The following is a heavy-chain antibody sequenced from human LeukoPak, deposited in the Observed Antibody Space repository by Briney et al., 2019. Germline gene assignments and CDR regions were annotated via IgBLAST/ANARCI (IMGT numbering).Heavy chain of an antibody. Sequence: DSVKGRFTISRDNAKNSLYLQMNSLILEDTAVYYCARDGSGGGDYWGQGTLVTVSS. V-gene: IGHV3-21*01. CDR3: ARDGSGGGDY. J-gene: IGHJ4*02. D-gene: IGHD2-8*02.